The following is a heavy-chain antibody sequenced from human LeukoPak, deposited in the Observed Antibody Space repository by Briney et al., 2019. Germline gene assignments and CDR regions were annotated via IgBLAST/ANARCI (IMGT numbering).Heavy chain of an antibody. V-gene: IGHV3-21*01. CDR3: ARPYGDLGAFDI. CDR2: ISSSSSYI. Sequence: PGGSLRLSCAASGSTFSTYAMNWVRQAPGKGLEWVSSISSSSSYIYYADSVKGRFTISRDNAKNSLYLQMNSLRAEDTAVYYCARPYGDLGAFDIWGQGTMVTVSS. D-gene: IGHD4-17*01. J-gene: IGHJ3*02. CDR1: GSTFSTYA.